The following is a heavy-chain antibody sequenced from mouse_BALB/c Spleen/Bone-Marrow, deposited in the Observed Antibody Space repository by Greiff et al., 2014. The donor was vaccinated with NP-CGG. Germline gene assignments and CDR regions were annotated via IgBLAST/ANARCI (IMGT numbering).Heavy chain of an antibody. CDR3: ARNRYYGWSAN. CDR2: INPDSSTI. J-gene: IGHJ3*01. V-gene: IGHV4-1*02. D-gene: IGHD1-1*01. Sequence: DVQLVESGGGLVQPGGSLKLSCAASGFDFRRYWMNWVRQAPGKGLEWIGEINPDSSTINYTPSLKDKFFISRDNAKNTLYLQMSKVRSEDTALYYCARNRYYGWSANGGRGTLVTGYA. CDR1: GFDFRRYW.